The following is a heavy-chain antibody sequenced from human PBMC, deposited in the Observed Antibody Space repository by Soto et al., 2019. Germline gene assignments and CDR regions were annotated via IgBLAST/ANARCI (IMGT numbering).Heavy chain of an antibody. CDR3: ARQTRAFYYYYGMDV. J-gene: IGHJ6*02. V-gene: IGHV4-4*02. CDR1: GGSISSSNW. CDR2: IYHSGST. Sequence: SETLSLTCAVSGGSISSSNWWSWVRQPPGKGLEWIGEIYHSGSTNYNPSLKSRVTISVDKSKNQFSLKLSSVTAADTAVYYCARQTRAFYYYYGMDVWGQGTTVTVSS.